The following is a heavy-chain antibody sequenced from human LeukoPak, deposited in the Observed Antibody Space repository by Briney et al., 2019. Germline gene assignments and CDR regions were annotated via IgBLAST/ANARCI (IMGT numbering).Heavy chain of an antibody. CDR1: GGSISSYY. CDR3: ARSTPAKLYGDYYFDY. D-gene: IGHD4-17*01. CDR2: IYTSGST. V-gene: IGHV4-4*07. J-gene: IGHJ4*02. Sequence: SETLSLTCTVSGGSISSYYWSWIRQPAGKGLEWIGRIYTSGSTNYNPSLKSRVTMSVDTSKNQFSLKLSSVTAADTAVYYCARSTPAKLYGDYYFDYWGQGTLVTVSS.